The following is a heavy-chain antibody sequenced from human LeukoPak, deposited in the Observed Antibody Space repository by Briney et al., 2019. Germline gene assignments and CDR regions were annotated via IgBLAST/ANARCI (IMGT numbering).Heavy chain of an antibody. J-gene: IGHJ6*02. Sequence: GGSLRLSSAASGFTFSSYTMSLVRQAPGKGLEWVSAISGSGGSTYYADSVKGRFTISRDNSKNTLYLQMNSLRAEDTAVYYCAKGWCMVRGVWAYGMDVWGQGTTVTVSS. D-gene: IGHD3-10*01. CDR1: GFTFSSYT. V-gene: IGHV3-23*01. CDR3: AKGWCMVRGVWAYGMDV. CDR2: ISGSGGST.